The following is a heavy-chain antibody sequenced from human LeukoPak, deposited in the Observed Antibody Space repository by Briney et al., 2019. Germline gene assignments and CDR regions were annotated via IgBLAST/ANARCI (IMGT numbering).Heavy chain of an antibody. J-gene: IGHJ4*02. CDR3: ARCTTGKTFGSLREIKKSREIDY. Sequence: GGSLRLSCAASGFTFSSYSMNWVRQAPGRGLEWVSSISSSSSYINYANSVRGRFTISRDNAKNSLFLQMDSLRGEDTAVYYCARCTTGKTFGSLREIKKSREIDYWGQGTLVTVSS. CDR2: ISSSSSYI. V-gene: IGHV3-21*01. CDR1: GFTFSSYS. D-gene: IGHD1-1*01.